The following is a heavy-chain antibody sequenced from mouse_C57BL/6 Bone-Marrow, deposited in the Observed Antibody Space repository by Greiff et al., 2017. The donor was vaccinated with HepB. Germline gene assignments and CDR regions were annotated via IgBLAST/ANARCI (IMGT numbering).Heavy chain of an antibody. D-gene: IGHD4-1*01. Sequence: EVKLMESGGGLVKPGGSLKLSCAASGFTFSSYAMSWVRQTPEKRLEWVATISDGGSYTYYPDNVKGRFTISRDNAKNNLYLQMSHLKSEDTAMYYYARNWYYFDYWGQGTTLTVSS. J-gene: IGHJ2*01. CDR2: ISDGGSYT. CDR3: ARNWYYFDY. V-gene: IGHV5-4*03. CDR1: GFTFSSYA.